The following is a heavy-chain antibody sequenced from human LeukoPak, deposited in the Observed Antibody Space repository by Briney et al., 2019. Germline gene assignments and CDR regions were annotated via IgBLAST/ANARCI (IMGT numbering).Heavy chain of an antibody. CDR3: ARFLSGSSYYFDY. CDR2: ISYDGSNK. J-gene: IGHJ4*02. D-gene: IGHD1-26*01. CDR1: GFTFSSYG. V-gene: IGHV3-30*03. Sequence: GGSLRLSCAASGFTFSSYGMHWVRQAPGKGLEWVAVISYDGSNKYYADSVKGRFTISRDNSKNTLYLQMNSLRAEDTAVYYCARFLSGSSYYFDYWGQGTLVTVSS.